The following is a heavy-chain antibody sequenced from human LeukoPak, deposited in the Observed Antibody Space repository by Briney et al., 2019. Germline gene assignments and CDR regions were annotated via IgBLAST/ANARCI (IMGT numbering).Heavy chain of an antibody. CDR3: ARIPGAYYYYGMDV. V-gene: IGHV4-59*01. D-gene: IGHD7-27*01. J-gene: IGHJ6*02. CDR1: GGSSSSYY. CDR2: IYYSGST. Sequence: PSETLSLTCTVSGGSSSSYYWSWIRQPPGKGLEWIGYIYYSGSTNYNPSLKSRVTISVDTSKNQFSLKLSSVTAADTAVYYCARIPGAYYYYGMDVWGQGTTVTVSS.